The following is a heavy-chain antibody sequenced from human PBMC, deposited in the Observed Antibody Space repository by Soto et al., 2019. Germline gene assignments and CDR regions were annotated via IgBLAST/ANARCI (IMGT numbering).Heavy chain of an antibody. Sequence: QVQLQESGPGLVKPSQTLSLTCTVSGGSINSGGYCWSWIRQHPGKGLDWIGCISYGGSTSYTPSLKSRVTISVDTSKNQFSLKLPSVTAADTAVYYCSRGILVWGQGALITVSS. V-gene: IGHV4-31*03. D-gene: IGHD5-18*01. J-gene: IGHJ4*02. CDR2: ISYGGST. CDR1: GGSINSGGYC. CDR3: SRGILV.